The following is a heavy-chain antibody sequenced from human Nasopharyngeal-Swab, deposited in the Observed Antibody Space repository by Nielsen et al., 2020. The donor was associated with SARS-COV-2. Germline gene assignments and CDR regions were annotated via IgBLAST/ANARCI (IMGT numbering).Heavy chain of an antibody. V-gene: IGHV3-23*01. CDR3: ARNPGAFFDY. Sequence: RQPPGKGLEWVSAISGSGGSTYYADSVKGRFTISRDNSKNTLYLQMNSLRAEDTAVYYCARNPGAFFDYWGQGTLVTVSS. CDR2: ISGSGGST. J-gene: IGHJ4*02. D-gene: IGHD1-26*01.